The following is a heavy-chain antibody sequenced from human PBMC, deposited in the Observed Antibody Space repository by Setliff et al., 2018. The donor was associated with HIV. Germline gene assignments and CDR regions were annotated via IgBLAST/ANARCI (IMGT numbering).Heavy chain of an antibody. CDR3: AGGLDAEGYFDL. V-gene: IGHV1-46*01. CDR1: GYSFTNHY. J-gene: IGHJ2*01. CDR2: INPTGGST. Sequence: ASVKVSCKPSGYSFTNHYMHWVRQAPGQGLEWMGVINPTGGSTRNTQKFQGRVTMTTDTSTSTAYMELRSLRSDDTAVYYCAGGLDAEGYFDLWGRGTLVTV.